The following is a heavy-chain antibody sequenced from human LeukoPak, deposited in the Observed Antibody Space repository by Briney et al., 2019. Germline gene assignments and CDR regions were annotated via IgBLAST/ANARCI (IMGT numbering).Heavy chain of an antibody. CDR1: GFAFSFSA. CDR2: INANAINT. CDR3: ARDYVGDYGGSYFDY. Sequence: QPGGSLRLSCEASGFAFSFSAMTWVRQAPGTGLEWVSTINANAINTYYAASVKGRFTISRDNSKNTLFLQMNSLRAEDTAVYYCARDYVGDYGGSYFDYWGQGTLVTVSS. D-gene: IGHD4-23*01. J-gene: IGHJ4*02. V-gene: IGHV3-23*01.